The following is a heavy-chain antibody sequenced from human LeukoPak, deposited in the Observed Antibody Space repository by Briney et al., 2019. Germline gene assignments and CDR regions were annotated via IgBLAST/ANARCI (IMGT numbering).Heavy chain of an antibody. Sequence: GGSLRLSCAASGFTFSSYWMNWARQAPGKGLEWVASINHNGNVNYYVDSVKGRFTISRDNAKDSLYLQVSNLRAEDTAVYFCARGGGLDVWGQGATVTVSS. J-gene: IGHJ6*02. D-gene: IGHD3-16*01. CDR1: GFTFSSYW. CDR2: INHNGNVN. V-gene: IGHV3-7*03. CDR3: ARGGGLDV.